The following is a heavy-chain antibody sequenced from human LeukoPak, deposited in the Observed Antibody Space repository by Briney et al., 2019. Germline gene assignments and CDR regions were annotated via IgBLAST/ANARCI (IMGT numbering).Heavy chain of an antibody. CDR3: AREYCGGDCYCDY. CDR1: GYTFTSYD. D-gene: IGHD2-21*01. J-gene: IGHJ4*02. Sequence: ASVKVSCKASGYTFTSYDTNWVRHATGQGLELMGWMNPNSGNTGYAQKFQGRVTMTRNTSISTAYMELSSLRSEDTAVYYCAREYCGGDCYCDYWGQGTLVTVSS. CDR2: MNPNSGNT. V-gene: IGHV1-8*01.